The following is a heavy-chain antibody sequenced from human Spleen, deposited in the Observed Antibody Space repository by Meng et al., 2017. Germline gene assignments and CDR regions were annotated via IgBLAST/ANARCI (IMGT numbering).Heavy chain of an antibody. J-gene: IGHJ6*02. Sequence: SETLSLTCVISGDSVSSNSAAWNWFRQSPSRGLEWLGRTYYRSKWYFDYALSLKSRISINPDTSKNSFSLQLNSVTPEDTALYYCVRNIGFGTEYHGMDVWGQGTTVTVSS. D-gene: IGHD3-10*01. CDR2: TYYRSKWYF. CDR3: VRNIGFGTEYHGMDV. CDR1: GDSVSSNSAA. V-gene: IGHV6-1*01.